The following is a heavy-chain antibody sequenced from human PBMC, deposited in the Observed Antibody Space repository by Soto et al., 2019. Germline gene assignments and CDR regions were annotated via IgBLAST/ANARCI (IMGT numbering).Heavy chain of an antibody. V-gene: IGHV3-21*04. CDR3: ARWSYLDY. D-gene: IGHD3-3*01. CDR2: ISVTSSYI. Sequence: AGGSLRLSCAASGFMFNNYDMDWVRQTPGKGLEWLSSISVTSSYIYYADSVKGRSTISRDNAKNSLYLQMTGLRAEDTAMYYCARWSYLDYWGQGTRVTVS. J-gene: IGHJ4*02. CDR1: GFMFNNYD.